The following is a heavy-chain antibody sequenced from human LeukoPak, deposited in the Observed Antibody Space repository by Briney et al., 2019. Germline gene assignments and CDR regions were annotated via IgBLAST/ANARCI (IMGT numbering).Heavy chain of an antibody. CDR3: ARRGATVTTFGVGYYYGMDV. V-gene: IGHV4-30-4*01. CDR2: IYYSGST. J-gene: IGHJ6*02. CDR1: GGSISSGDYY. D-gene: IGHD4-17*01. Sequence: SQTLSLTCTVSGGSISSGDYYWSWIRQPPGKGLEWIGYIYYSGSTYYNPSLKSRVTISIDTSKNQFSLKLGSVTAADTAVYYCARRGATVTTFGVGYYYGMDVWGQGTTVTVSS.